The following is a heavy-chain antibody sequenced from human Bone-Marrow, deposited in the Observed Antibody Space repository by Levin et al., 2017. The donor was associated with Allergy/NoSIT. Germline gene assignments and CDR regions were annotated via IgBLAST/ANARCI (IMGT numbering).Heavy chain of an antibody. CDR1: GFTFSSYS. J-gene: IGHJ4*02. D-gene: IGHD2-15*01. CDR2: ISSSSSYI. CDR3: ARVCSGGSCYNDY. Sequence: GGSLRLSCAASGFTFSSYSMNWVRQAPGKGLEWVSSISSSSSYIYYADSVKGRFTISRDNAKNSLYLQMNSLRAEDTAVYYCARVCSGGSCYNDYWGQGTLVTVSS. V-gene: IGHV3-21*01.